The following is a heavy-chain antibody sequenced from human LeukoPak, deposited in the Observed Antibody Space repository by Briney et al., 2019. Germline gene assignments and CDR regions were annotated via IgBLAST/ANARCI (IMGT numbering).Heavy chain of an antibody. J-gene: IGHJ4*02. Sequence: PSETLSLTCTVSGGSISSYYWSWIRQPPGKGLEWIGYIYCSGSTNYNPSLKSRVAISVDTSKNQFSLKLSSVTAADTAVYYCARDHCSGGSCYVDYWGQGTLVTVSS. V-gene: IGHV4-59*01. CDR2: IYCSGST. CDR1: GGSISSYY. CDR3: ARDHCSGGSCYVDY. D-gene: IGHD2-15*01.